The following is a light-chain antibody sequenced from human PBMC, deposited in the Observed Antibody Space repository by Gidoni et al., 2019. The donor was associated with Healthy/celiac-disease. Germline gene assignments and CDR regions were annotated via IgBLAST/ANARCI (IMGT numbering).Light chain of an antibody. CDR1: SSDVGGYNY. J-gene: IGLJ2*01. V-gene: IGLV2-14*01. Sequence: QSALTQPASVSGSPGQSITISCPGTSSDVGGYNYVSWYQQHPGKAPKRMIYEVSNRPSGVSNRFSGSKSGNTASLTISGLQAEDEADYYCSSYTSSSTLRVFGGGTKLTVL. CDR2: EVS. CDR3: SSYTSSSTLRV.